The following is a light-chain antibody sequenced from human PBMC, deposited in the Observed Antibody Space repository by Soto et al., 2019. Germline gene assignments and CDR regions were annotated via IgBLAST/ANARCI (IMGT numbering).Light chain of an antibody. Sequence: QSVLTQPPSASGTPGQRVTISCSGSSSNIGSNTVNWYQQLPGTAPKLLMYSNNQRPSGVPDRFSGSRSGTSASLAISGLLSDDEADYYCGTWDDRLNGGVFGGGTKVTVL. CDR3: GTWDDRLNGGV. CDR1: SSNIGSNT. CDR2: SNN. J-gene: IGLJ2*01. V-gene: IGLV1-44*01.